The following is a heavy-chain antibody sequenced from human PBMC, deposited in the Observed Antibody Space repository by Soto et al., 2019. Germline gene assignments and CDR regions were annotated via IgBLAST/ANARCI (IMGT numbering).Heavy chain of an antibody. Sequence: ASVKVSCKASGYSFTGYYMHWVRQAPGQGLEWMGWIHPNSGGTNYAQKFQGRVTMTRDTSITTAYMEVSRLRSDDTAVYYCARGERESGFGKDYWGQGTLVTVSS. CDR3: ARGERESGFGKDY. D-gene: IGHD5-12*01. CDR1: GYSFTGYY. J-gene: IGHJ4*02. CDR2: IHPNSGGT. V-gene: IGHV1-2*02.